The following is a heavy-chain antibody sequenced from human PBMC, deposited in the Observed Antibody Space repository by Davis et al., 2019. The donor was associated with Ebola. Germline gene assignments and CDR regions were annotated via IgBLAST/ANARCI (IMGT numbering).Heavy chain of an antibody. D-gene: IGHD3-3*02. CDR3: ARVSFSWFDP. J-gene: IGHJ5*02. Sequence: SETLSLTCTVSGGSISSGGYYWSWIRQPPGKGLEWIGYIYYSGSTNYNPSLKSRVTISVDTSKNQFSLKLSSVTAADTAVYYCARVSFSWFDPWGQGTLVTVSS. V-gene: IGHV4-61*08. CDR2: IYYSGST. CDR1: GGSISSGGYY.